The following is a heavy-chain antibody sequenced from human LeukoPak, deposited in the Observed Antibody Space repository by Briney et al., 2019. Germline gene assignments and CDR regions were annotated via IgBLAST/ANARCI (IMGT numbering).Heavy chain of an antibody. Sequence: SGGSLRLSCAASGFTFGSYNMNWVRQAPGKGLEWVSYISSSSIIYYADSVKGRFTISRDNAKNSLYLQMNSLRAEDTAVYYCASGRYGEGFDCWGQGTLVTVSS. CDR3: ASGRYGEGFDC. J-gene: IGHJ4*02. CDR2: ISSSSII. CDR1: GFTFGSYN. V-gene: IGHV3-48*04. D-gene: IGHD1-26*01.